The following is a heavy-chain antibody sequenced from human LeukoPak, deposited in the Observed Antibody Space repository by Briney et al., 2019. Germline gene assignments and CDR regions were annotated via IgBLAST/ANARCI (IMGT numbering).Heavy chain of an antibody. CDR1: GLIVSRNY. V-gene: IGHV3-53*01. CDR3: ARFALDGDYDHLWGGDF. Sequence: GGSLRLSCAASGLIVSRNYMTWVRQAPGKGLEWVSNLYSDGRAFYADSVKGRFTVSRENSTNTLYLQMNNLRVEDAAVYYCARFALDGDYDHLWGGDFWGQGALVTVSS. D-gene: IGHD3-16*01. CDR2: LYSDGRA. J-gene: IGHJ4*02.